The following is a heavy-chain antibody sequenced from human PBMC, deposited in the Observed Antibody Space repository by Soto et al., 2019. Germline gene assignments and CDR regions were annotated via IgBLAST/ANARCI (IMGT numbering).Heavy chain of an antibody. J-gene: IGHJ4*02. CDR2: INHSGST. CDR3: ARARGYVDY. CDR1: GGSFSGYY. V-gene: IGHV4-34*01. Sequence: SETLSLTCAVYGGSFSGYYWSWIRQPPGKGLEWIGEINHSGSTNYNTSLKSRVTISVDTSKNQFSLTLSSVTAAYTAVYYCARARGYVDYWGQGTLVTVSS.